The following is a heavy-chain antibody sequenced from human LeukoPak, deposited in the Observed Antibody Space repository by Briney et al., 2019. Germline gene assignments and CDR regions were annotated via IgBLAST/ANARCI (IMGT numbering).Heavy chain of an antibody. CDR3: AGVASGSGSY. J-gene: IGHJ4*02. D-gene: IGHD3-10*01. V-gene: IGHV4-59*12. CDR2: MDYSGST. CDR1: GGSISDYY. Sequence: PSETLSLTCTVSGGSISDYYWTWIRQSPGTGLEWIGYMDYSGSTAYNPSLKSRVTISIDTSKHQFSLKLSSVTAADTAVYYCAGVASGSGSYWGQGTLVTVSS.